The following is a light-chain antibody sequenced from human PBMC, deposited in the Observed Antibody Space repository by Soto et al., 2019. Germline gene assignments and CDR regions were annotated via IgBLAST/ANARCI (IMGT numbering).Light chain of an antibody. CDR1: QSISSW. CDR3: QQYNSYSPLT. J-gene: IGKJ4*01. Sequence: DIQMTQSPYPLSASVGDRVTITCRASQSISSWLAWYQQKPGKAPKLLIYKASSLESGVPSRFSGSGSGTEFTLTISSLQPDDFATYYCQQYNSYSPLTFGGGTKVDIK. CDR2: KAS. V-gene: IGKV1-5*03.